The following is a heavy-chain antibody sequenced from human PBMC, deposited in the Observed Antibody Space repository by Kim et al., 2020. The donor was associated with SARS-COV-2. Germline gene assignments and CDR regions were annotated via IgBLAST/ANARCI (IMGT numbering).Heavy chain of an antibody. Sequence: ASVKVSCKASGYTFTSYAMNWVRQAPGQGLEWMGWINTNTGNPTYAQGFTGRFVFSLDTSVSTAYLQISSLKAEDTAVYYCARDQSPLSIAAAGPLPADYWGQGTLVPVSS. J-gene: IGHJ4*02. CDR3: ARDQSPLSIAAAGPLPADY. V-gene: IGHV7-4-1*02. D-gene: IGHD6-13*01. CDR1: GYTFTSYA. CDR2: INTNTGNP.